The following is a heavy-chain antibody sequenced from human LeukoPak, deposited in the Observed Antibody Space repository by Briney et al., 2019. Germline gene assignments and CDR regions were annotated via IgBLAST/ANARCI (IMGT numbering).Heavy chain of an antibody. CDR2: IYHSGST. CDR3: ARACAVRTHFDY. CDR1: GGSISSSNW. Sequence: SETLSLTCAVSGGSISSSNWWGWVRQPPGKGMEWIGEIYHSGSTNYNPSLKSRVTISVDKSKNQFSLKLGSVTAADTAVYYCARACAVRTHFDYWGQGTLVTVSS. J-gene: IGHJ4*02. D-gene: IGHD4-17*01. V-gene: IGHV4-4*02.